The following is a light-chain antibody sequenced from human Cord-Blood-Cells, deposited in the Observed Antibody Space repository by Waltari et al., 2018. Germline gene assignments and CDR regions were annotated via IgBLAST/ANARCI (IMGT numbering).Light chain of an antibody. Sequence: QSALTQPVSVSGSPGQSITIPCTGSSSDAGGYNYVSWYQQHPGKAPKLMIYEVSNRPSGVSNRVSGSKSGNTASLTISGLQAEDEADYYCSSYTSSSTSYVFGTGTKVTVL. CDR3: SSYTSSSTSYV. CDR2: EVS. CDR1: SSDAGGYNY. J-gene: IGLJ1*01. V-gene: IGLV2-14*01.